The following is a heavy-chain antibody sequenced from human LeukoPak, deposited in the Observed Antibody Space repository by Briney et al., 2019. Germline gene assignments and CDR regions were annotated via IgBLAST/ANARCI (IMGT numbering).Heavy chain of an antibody. J-gene: IGHJ4*02. CDR3: VRNEATAGLSF. CDR2: ISYDGSNE. Sequence: GGSLRLSCAASGFTFSSHSMNWVRQAPGKGLEWVTFISYDGSNEYYADSVKGRFTISRDSSKNTLYLQMNSLRAEDTALYYCVRNEATAGLSFWGQGTLVTVSS. V-gene: IGHV3-30*03. D-gene: IGHD3/OR15-3a*01. CDR1: GFTFSSHS.